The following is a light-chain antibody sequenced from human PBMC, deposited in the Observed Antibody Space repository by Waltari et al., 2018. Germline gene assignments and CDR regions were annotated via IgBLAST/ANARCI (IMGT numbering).Light chain of an antibody. Sequence: QAALTQPASVSGSPGQSITFSCTGSNSAVGNYNLVSWYQKHPGKAPKLIIYEVTNRPSGISDRFSGFKTGNTASLTISGLQAEDEADYYCCSYAGSWIWVFGGGTELTVL. V-gene: IGLV2-23*02. J-gene: IGLJ3*02. CDR2: EVT. CDR3: CSYAGSWIWV. CDR1: NSAVGNYNL.